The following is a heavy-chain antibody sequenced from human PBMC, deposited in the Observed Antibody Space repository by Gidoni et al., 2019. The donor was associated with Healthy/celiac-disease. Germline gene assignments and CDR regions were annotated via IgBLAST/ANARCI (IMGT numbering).Heavy chain of an antibody. Sequence: QVQLVESGGGVVQHGRSLRLPCAASGFPFRSYGMHWVRTAPGKGLAWVAFIWYDGSNKSYADSVKGRFTISRDNSKNTLYLQMNSLRAEDTAVYYCARETTQQRALGGMDVWGQGTTVTVSS. CDR1: GFPFRSYG. V-gene: IGHV3-33*01. CDR2: IWYDGSNK. CDR3: ARETTQQRALGGMDV. D-gene: IGHD6-13*01. J-gene: IGHJ6*02.